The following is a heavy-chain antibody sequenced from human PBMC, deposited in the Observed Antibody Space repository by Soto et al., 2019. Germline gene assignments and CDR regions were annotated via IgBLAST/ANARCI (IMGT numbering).Heavy chain of an antibody. CDR3: ARDGGSGLDY. CDR2: ISAYNGNT. CDR1: GYIFSSWG. J-gene: IGHJ4*02. D-gene: IGHD2-15*01. Sequence: VQLVQSGAEVKEPGASVRVSCKASGYIFSSWGAGWVRQAPGQGLEWMGWISAYNGNTNIAQNLRSRVTITTETSTCIAHMELRSLRSDDTAVYYCARDGGSGLDYWGQGTLVTVSA. V-gene: IGHV1-18*01.